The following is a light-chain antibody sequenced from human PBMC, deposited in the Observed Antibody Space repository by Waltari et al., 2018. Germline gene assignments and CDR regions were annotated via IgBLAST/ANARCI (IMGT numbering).Light chain of an antibody. CDR3: QQRSNWSPALT. J-gene: IGKJ4*01. CDR2: DAS. CDR1: QSVGNY. Sequence: EIVLTQSPATLSLSPGERATLSCRASQSVGNYLAWYQQKPGQAPRLLISDASNRATGIPTRFSGSVSGTDFTLTISSLEPEDFAVYYCQQRSNWSPALTFGGGTKVEIK. V-gene: IGKV3-11*01.